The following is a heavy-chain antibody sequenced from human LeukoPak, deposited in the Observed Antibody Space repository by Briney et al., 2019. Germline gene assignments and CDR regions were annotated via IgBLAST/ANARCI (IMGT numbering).Heavy chain of an antibody. V-gene: IGHV3-23*01. Sequence: PGGSLRLSCAASGFTFSSYAMTWVRQATGRGLECVSGISDSGGGSYYADSVKGRFTISRENSKSMLYLQMNSLRADDTAVYYCAKHSGTRGWYNDYWGQGTLVTVSS. J-gene: IGHJ4*02. CDR2: ISDSGGGS. CDR1: GFTFSSYA. D-gene: IGHD6-19*01. CDR3: AKHSGTRGWYNDY.